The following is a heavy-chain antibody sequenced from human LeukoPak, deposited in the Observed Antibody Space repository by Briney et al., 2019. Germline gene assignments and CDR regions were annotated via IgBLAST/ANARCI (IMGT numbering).Heavy chain of an antibody. CDR2: ISHSGTT. CDR3: ARLGYSSSWYPNWFDP. CDR1: GGSISSYS. J-gene: IGHJ5*02. V-gene: IGHV4-59*08. D-gene: IGHD6-13*01. Sequence: SETLSLTCIVSGGSISSYSWNWIRQSPGKGLEWVGYISHSGTTSYNSSLKSRVTISVDTSKNQFSLELSSVTAADTAVYYCARLGYSSSWYPNWFDPWGQGTLVTVSS.